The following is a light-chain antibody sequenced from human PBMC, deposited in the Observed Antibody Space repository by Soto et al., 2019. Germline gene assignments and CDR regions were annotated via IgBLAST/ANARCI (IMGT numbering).Light chain of an antibody. CDR2: NAS. CDR1: QSVRTY. CDR3: HQRSNWPRT. J-gene: IGKJ4*01. V-gene: IGKV3-11*01. Sequence: EIVLTQSPATLSLFPGERATLSCRASQSVRTYLAWYQQKPGQAPRLLISNASNRATGIPARFSGSGSGTEFTLTISSLESEDSAVYYCHQRSNWPRTFGGGTKVEIK.